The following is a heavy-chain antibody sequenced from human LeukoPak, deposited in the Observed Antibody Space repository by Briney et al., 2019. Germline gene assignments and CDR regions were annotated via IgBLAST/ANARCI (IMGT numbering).Heavy chain of an antibody. D-gene: IGHD1-26*01. CDR2: ISSSSSSI. J-gene: IGHJ6*02. CDR3: AQIHRPRRGARGMDV. V-gene: IGHV3-48*02. Sequence: PGGSLRLSCAGSGFNSSSYSMNWVRQAPGKGLEWVSYISSSSSSIYYADSVKGRFTISRDYAKNLLYLQMNSLRDEDTAVYYCAQIHRPRRGARGMDVWGQGTTVTVSS. CDR1: GFNSSSYS.